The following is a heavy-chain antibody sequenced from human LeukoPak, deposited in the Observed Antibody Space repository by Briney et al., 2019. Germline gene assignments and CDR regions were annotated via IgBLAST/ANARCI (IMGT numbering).Heavy chain of an antibody. CDR1: GGSFSGYY. V-gene: IGHV4-34*01. Sequence: PSETLSLTCAVYGGSFSGYYWSWIRQPPGKGLEWVGEIYHSGSTNYNPSLKSRVTISIDTSKNQLSLKLSSVTAADTAVYYCAGITEGLTGGGPDYWGQGTLVTVSS. D-gene: IGHD1-20*01. CDR2: IYHSGST. CDR3: AGITEGLTGGGPDY. J-gene: IGHJ4*02.